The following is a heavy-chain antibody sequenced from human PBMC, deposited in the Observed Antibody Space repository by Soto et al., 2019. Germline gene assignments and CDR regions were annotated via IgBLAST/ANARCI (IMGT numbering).Heavy chain of an antibody. CDR3: ARGGPYLLLFHFDH. Sequence: EVQLVESGGILVQPGGSLRLSCVASGFSFSNYAMHWVRQAPGKGLEYVSAISNNGVSTYYANSVKGRFIISRDNSKKTLYLQMGSLRAEDMAVYYCARGGPYLLLFHFDHLGQGALVTVSS. V-gene: IGHV3-64*01. D-gene: IGHD2-21*02. CDR1: GFSFSNYA. CDR2: ISNNGVST. J-gene: IGHJ4*02.